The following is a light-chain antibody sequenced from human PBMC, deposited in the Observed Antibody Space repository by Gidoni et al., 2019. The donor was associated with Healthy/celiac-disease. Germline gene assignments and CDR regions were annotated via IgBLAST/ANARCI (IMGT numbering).Light chain of an antibody. J-gene: IGLJ2*01. CDR2: EVS. V-gene: IGLV2-14*01. CDR3: SSYTSRSTVV. Sequence: QSALPQPASVSGSPGQSITISCTGTSSDVGGYNYVSWYQQHPGKAPKLMIYEVSNRPSGVSNRFSGSKSGNTASLTISGLQAEDEADYYCSSYTSRSTVVFGGGTKLTVL. CDR1: SSDVGGYNY.